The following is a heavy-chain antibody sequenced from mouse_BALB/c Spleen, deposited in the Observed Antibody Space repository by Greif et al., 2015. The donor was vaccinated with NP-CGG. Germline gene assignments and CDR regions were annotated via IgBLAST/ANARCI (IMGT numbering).Heavy chain of an antibody. CDR2: ILPGSGST. J-gene: IGHJ2*01. D-gene: IGHD2-2*01. CDR3: ARRGIYYGYDYFDY. V-gene: IGHV1-9*01. CDR1: GYTFSSYR. Sequence: QVQLQQSGAELMKPGASVKISCKATGYTFSSYRIEWVKQRPGHGLEWIGEILPGSGSTNYNEKFKGKATFTADTSSNTAYMQLSSLTSEDSAVYYCARRGIYYGYDYFDYWGQGTTLTVSS.